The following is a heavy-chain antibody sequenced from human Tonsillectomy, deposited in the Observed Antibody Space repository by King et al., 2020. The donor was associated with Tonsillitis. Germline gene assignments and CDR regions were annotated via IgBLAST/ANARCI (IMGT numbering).Heavy chain of an antibody. D-gene: IGHD3-3*01. CDR2: IRNKAYIYTT. V-gene: IGHV3-72*01. Sequence: VLLVESGGGFVQPGGSLRLSCAASVFTFSDHYMDWVRQAPGKGLEWVGRIRNKAYIYTTEYAASVKGRFTISRYDSKSSLYLQMHSLKTEDTAAYYCARSWRFLEWVQPQEIFYYYYYMDVWGKGTTVAVSS. CDR3: ARSWRFLEWVQPQEIFYYYYYMDV. CDR1: VFTFSDHY. J-gene: IGHJ6*03.